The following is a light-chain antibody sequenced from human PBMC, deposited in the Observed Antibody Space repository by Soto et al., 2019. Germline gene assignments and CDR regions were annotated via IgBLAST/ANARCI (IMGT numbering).Light chain of an antibody. CDR3: QQYNSYSWT. CDR2: DAS. Sequence: DIQMTQSPSSLSASVGERVTVTCXSSQTISTFLHWFQQKPGKAPNLLIYDASSLQSGVPSRFSGSGSGTDFTLTISSLQPEDFGTYYCQQYNSYSWTFGQGTKVDIK. J-gene: IGKJ1*01. CDR1: QTISTF. V-gene: IGKV1-39*01.